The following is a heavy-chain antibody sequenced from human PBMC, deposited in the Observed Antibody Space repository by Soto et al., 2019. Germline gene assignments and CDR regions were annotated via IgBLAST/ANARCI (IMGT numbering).Heavy chain of an antibody. J-gene: IGHJ6*02. CDR3: ARGVVVVPAATQGYYYYYYGMDV. Sequence: SQTLSLTCAISGDSVSSNSAAWNWIRQSPSRGLEWLGRTYYRSKWYNDYAVSVKSQITINPDTSKNQFSLQLNSVTPEDTAVYYCARGVVVVPAATQGYYYYYYGMDVWGQGTTVTVSS. D-gene: IGHD2-2*01. V-gene: IGHV6-1*01. CDR1: GDSVSSNSAA. CDR2: TYYRSKWYN.